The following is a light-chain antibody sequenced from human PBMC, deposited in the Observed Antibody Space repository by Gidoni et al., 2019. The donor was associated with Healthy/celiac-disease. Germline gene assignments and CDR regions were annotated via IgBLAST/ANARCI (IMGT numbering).Light chain of an antibody. Sequence: SYVLTQPPSVSLAPGKTARITCGGDHIGSKSVHWYQQKPGQPPVLVVYDDSDRPSGIPERFSGSNSGNTATLTSSRVEAGDEADYYCQVWDSSSDHPVVFGGGTKLPVL. V-gene: IGLV3-21*03. CDR2: DDS. CDR3: QVWDSSSDHPVV. J-gene: IGLJ2*01. CDR1: HIGSKS.